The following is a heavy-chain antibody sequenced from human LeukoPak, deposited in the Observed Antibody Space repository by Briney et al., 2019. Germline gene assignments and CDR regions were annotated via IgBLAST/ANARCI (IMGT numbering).Heavy chain of an antibody. D-gene: IGHD4-17*01. Sequence: GGSLRLSCAASGITASSYAVTWVRQAPGKGLEWVSTISGSGDRTLYADSVKGRFTISRDNFKNTLYLQMNSLRAEDTALYHCAKDPNGDYIGAFDMWGQGTMVTVSP. J-gene: IGHJ3*02. V-gene: IGHV3-23*01. CDR2: ISGSGDRT. CDR3: AKDPNGDYIGAFDM. CDR1: GITASSYA.